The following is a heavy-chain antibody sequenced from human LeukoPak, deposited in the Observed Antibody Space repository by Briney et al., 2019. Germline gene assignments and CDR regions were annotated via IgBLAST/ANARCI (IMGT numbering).Heavy chain of an antibody. D-gene: IGHD2-15*01. CDR2: ISGSGGST. J-gene: IGHJ5*02. CDR1: GFTFSSYG. CDR3: IRLVAGYNWFDP. V-gene: IGHV3-23*01. Sequence: PGGSLRLSCAASGFTFSSYGMSWVRQAPGKGLEWVSGISGSGGSTYYADSVKGRFTISRDNSKNTLYLQMNSLRAEDTAVYYCIRLVAGYNWFDPWGQGTLVTVSS.